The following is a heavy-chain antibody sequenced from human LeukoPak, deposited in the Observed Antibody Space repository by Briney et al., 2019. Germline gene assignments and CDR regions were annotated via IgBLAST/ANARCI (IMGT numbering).Heavy chain of an antibody. CDR1: GFTFSSYA. Sequence: PGGSLRLSCAASGFTFSSYAMHWVRQAPGKGLEWVAVISYDGSNKYYADSVKGRFTISRDNSKNTPYLQMNSLRAEDTAVYYCARESRNNWNYLLDYWGQGTLVTVSS. D-gene: IGHD1-7*01. CDR2: ISYDGSNK. CDR3: ARESRNNWNYLLDY. V-gene: IGHV3-30-3*01. J-gene: IGHJ4*02.